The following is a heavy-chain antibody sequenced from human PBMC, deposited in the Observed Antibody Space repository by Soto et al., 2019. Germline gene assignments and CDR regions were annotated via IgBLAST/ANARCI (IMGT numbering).Heavy chain of an antibody. CDR3: TTMFGGDYGDYVSGDY. CDR1: GFTFSSYS. CDR2: IKSKTDGGTT. J-gene: IGHJ4*02. Sequence: EVQLVESGGGLVQPGGSLRLSCAASGFTFSSYSMNWVRQAPGKGLEWVGRIKSKTDGGTTDYAAPVKGRFTISRDDSKNTLYLQMNSLKTEDTAVYYCTTMFGGDYGDYVSGDYWGQGTLVTVSS. D-gene: IGHD4-17*01. V-gene: IGHV3-15*01.